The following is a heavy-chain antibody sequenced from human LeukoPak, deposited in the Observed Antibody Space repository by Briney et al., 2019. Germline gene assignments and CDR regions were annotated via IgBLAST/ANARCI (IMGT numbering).Heavy chain of an antibody. Sequence: PGGSLRLSCAASGFTVSTNYMSWVRQAPGMGLEWVSIIYSGDSTSYTDSVKGRFTISRDSSKNTLYLQMNSLRVEDTAVYFCAREAYYHDSSGYYYPDYWGQGTLVTVSS. CDR2: IYSGDST. D-gene: IGHD3-22*01. V-gene: IGHV3-66*02. CDR3: AREAYYHDSSGYYYPDY. J-gene: IGHJ4*02. CDR1: GFTVSTNY.